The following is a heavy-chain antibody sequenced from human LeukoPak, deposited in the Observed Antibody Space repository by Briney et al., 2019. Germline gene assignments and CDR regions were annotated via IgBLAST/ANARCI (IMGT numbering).Heavy chain of an antibody. Sequence: ASVKVSCKASGYTFTGYYMHWVRQALGQGLEWMGWINPNSGGTNYAQKFQGRVTMTRDTSISTAYMELSSLRSDDTAVYYCARGIFNSGFFPFDYWGQGTLVTVSS. CDR2: INPNSGGT. D-gene: IGHD6-19*01. V-gene: IGHV1-2*02. J-gene: IGHJ4*02. CDR3: ARGIFNSGFFPFDY. CDR1: GYTFTGYY.